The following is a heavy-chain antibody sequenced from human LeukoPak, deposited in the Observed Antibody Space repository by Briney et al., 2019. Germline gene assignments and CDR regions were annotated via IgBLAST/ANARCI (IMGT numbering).Heavy chain of an antibody. CDR2: ISNNGGST. V-gene: IGHV3-64*01. CDR3: ARTSIAAREADY. Sequence: PGGSPRLSCAASGFTFSRYSMHWVRQAPGKGLEYVSAISNNGGSTYYAKSVKGRFTISRDNSKNTLYLQMGSLRAEDMAVYYCARTSIAAREADYWGQGTLVAVSS. J-gene: IGHJ4*02. CDR1: GFTFSRYS. D-gene: IGHD6-6*01.